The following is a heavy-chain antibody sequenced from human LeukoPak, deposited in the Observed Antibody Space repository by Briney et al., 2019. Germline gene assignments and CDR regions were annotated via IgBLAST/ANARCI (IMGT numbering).Heavy chain of an antibody. V-gene: IGHV4-31*03. D-gene: IGHD3-10*01. Sequence: PSETLSLTCTVSGGSIGNDGYYWNWLRQHPGRGLEWFAFIYYSGAASYNPSLKSRVTISVDTSTNQFSLKLTSVTAADTAVYFCARGRYYGFSGDSWGQGTLVTVSS. CDR1: GGSIGNDGYY. CDR3: ARGRYYGFSGDS. J-gene: IGHJ4*02. CDR2: IYYSGAA.